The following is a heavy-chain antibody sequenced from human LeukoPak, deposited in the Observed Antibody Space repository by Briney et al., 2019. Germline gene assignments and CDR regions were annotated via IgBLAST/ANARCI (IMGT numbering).Heavy chain of an antibody. D-gene: IGHD6-6*01. Sequence: SGGSLRLSCADSGFTFSSYSLNWVRQAPGKGLEWVSSISSSSSYIYYADSVKGRFTISRDNAKNSLYLQMNSLRAEDTAVYYCARDLAARGDYWGQGTLVTLSS. CDR3: ARDLAARGDY. J-gene: IGHJ4*02. CDR2: ISSSSSYI. CDR1: GFTFSSYS. V-gene: IGHV3-21*01.